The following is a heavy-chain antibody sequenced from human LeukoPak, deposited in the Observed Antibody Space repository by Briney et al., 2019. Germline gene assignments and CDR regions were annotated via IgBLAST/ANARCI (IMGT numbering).Heavy chain of an antibody. CDR1: GSAYSSDV. V-gene: IGHV3-23*01. CDR2: IRGSDGST. D-gene: IGHD6-19*01. J-gene: IGHJ4*02. CDR3: AKAQGDSSGWDVFDY. Sequence: GGSLRLSCIGTGSAYSSDVMIWARQAPGKGLEWVSLIRGSDGSTYYADSVKGRFTISRDDSRNTLNLKMNSLRDDDTAVYYCAKAQGDSSGWDVFDYWPQGTLVTVAS.